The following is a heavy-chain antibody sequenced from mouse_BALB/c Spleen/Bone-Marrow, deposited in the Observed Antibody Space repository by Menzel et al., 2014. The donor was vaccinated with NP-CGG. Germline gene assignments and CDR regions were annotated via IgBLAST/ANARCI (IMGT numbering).Heavy chain of an antibody. Sequence: EVKLQESGPELKKPGASVKISCKASGYSFTGYNMNWVKQSNGKSLEWIGNIDPYYGGTSYNQKFKGKATLTVDKYSSTAYIHLKSLTSEDSAVYYCARGGIPPYYVMDYWGQGTSVTVSS. CDR3: ARGGIPPYYVMDY. V-gene: IGHV1S135*01. CDR1: GYSFTGYN. CDR2: IDPYYGGT. J-gene: IGHJ4*01.